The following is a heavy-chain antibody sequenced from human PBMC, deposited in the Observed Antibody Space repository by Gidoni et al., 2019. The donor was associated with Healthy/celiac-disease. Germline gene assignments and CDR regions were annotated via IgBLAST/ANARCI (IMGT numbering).Heavy chain of an antibody. D-gene: IGHD3-22*01. Sequence: QVQLQESGPGLVKPSETLSLTCTVSGGSISSYYWSWIRQPPGKGLEWIGYIYYSGSTNYTPSLKSRVTISVDTSKNQFSLKLSSVTAADTAVYYCARGDSSGYYYGRKREYFQHWGQGTLVTVSS. J-gene: IGHJ1*01. CDR3: ARGDSSGYYYGRKREYFQH. V-gene: IGHV4-59*01. CDR2: IYYSGST. CDR1: GGSISSYY.